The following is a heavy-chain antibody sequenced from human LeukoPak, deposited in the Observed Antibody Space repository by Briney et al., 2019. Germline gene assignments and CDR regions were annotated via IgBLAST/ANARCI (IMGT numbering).Heavy chain of an antibody. CDR3: ARDGRFGELLPFDY. CDR1: GFTFSSYG. D-gene: IGHD3-10*01. Sequence: GRSLRLSCAASGFTFSSYGMHWVRQAPGKGLEWVAFIRYDGSDKYYADSVKGRLTISRDNSKKTLYLQMNSLRAEDTAVYYCARDGRFGELLPFDYWGQGTLVTVSS. V-gene: IGHV3-33*08. J-gene: IGHJ4*02. CDR2: IRYDGSDK.